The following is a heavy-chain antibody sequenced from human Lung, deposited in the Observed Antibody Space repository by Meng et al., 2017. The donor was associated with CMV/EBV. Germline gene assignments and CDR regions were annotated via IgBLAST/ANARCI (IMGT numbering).Heavy chain of an antibody. CDR3: ARDSISWYFDY. CDR1: GFTFRNYG. CDR2: IWSNGGTK. V-gene: IGHV3-30*02. D-gene: IGHD6-13*01. Sequence: GGSLRLXCTASGFTFRNYGVHWVRQAPGKGLEWVAFIWSNGGTKFYADSVDGRFTISRDNSRNVVYLQMDSLRPGDTAICYCARDSISWYFDYWGPGAVVTVSS. J-gene: IGHJ4*01.